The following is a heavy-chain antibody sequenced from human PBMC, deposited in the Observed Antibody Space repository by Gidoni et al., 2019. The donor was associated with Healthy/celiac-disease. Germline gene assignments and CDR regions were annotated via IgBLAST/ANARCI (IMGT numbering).Heavy chain of an antibody. Sequence: QVQLQQWGAGLLKPSETLSPTCAVYGGSSSGYYWSWIRQPPGKGLEWIGEINHSGSTHDNPSLKSRVTISVDTSKNQFSLKLSSVTAADTAVYYCARGGNCSGGSCYSIASWYFDLWGRGTLVTVSS. CDR1: GGSSSGYY. CDR2: INHSGST. CDR3: ARGGNCSGGSCYSIASWYFDL. V-gene: IGHV4-34*01. D-gene: IGHD2-15*01. J-gene: IGHJ2*01.